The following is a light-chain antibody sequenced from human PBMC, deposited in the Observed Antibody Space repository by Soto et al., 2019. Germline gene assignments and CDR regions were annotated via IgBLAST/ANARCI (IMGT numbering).Light chain of an antibody. CDR3: QQYNNWSPIT. CDR2: GAS. CDR1: QSVSSN. V-gene: IGKV3-15*01. Sequence: EIVMTQSPATLSVSPGERATLSCRASQSVSSNLAWYQQKPGQAPRLLTYGASTRATGIPARFSGSGSGTEFTLTISRLQSEDFAVYYCQQYNNWSPITFGEGTRLEIK. J-gene: IGKJ5*01.